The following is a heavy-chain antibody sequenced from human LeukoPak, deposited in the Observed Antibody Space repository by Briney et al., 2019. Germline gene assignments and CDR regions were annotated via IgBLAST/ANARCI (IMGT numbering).Heavy chain of an antibody. CDR3: ARYPGSYVIDY. V-gene: IGHV5-10-1*01. CDR1: GYSFANYW. J-gene: IGHJ4*02. D-gene: IGHD1-26*01. CDR2: IDPSDSNT. Sequence: AESLRISCKGSGYSFANYWISWVRQMPGKGLEWMGRIDPSDSNTNYSPSFQGHVTISADKSISTAYLQWSSLKASDTAMYYCARYPGSYVIDYWGQGTLVTVSS.